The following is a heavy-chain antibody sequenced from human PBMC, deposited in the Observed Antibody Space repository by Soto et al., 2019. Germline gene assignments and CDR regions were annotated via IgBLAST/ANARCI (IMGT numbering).Heavy chain of an antibody. V-gene: IGHV3-74*01. CDR2: INGDGSDT. Sequence: EVQLVESGGVLVQPGGSLRLSCAASGFTFSTYWMHWVRQAPGKGLVWVSRINGDGSDTVYADSVQGRFTISRDNAKNTLYLLMNSLRAEDRAVYYCIRSITRISYADSWGRGNLVTVSS. CDR1: GFTFSTYW. D-gene: IGHD2-2*01. J-gene: IGHJ4*02. CDR3: IRSITRISYADS.